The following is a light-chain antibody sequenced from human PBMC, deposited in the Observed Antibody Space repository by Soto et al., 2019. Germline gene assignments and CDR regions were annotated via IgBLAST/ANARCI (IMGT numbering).Light chain of an antibody. V-gene: IGKV3-20*01. CDR2: ATS. CDR3: QQYDSEPYN. J-gene: IGKJ2*01. CDR1: QRVASYN. Sequence: EIVLTQSPGTLSLSPGERGTLSCRTSQRVASYNLAWFQQKPGQAPKLLIYATSIRAPGIPDTFSGSGSGTDFALTISRLEPEDFAVYHCQQYDSEPYNFGQGTKVEIK.